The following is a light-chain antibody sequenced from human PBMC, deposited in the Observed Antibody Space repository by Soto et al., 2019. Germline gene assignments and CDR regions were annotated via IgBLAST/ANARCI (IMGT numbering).Light chain of an antibody. V-gene: IGLV1-44*01. CDR2: NNH. CDR1: RSNIGSNI. CDR3: AAWDDSLDGYV. Sequence: QSVLTQPPSASGIPGQRVTISCSGSRSNIGSNIVNWYQQLPGTAPRLLTFNNHLRPSGVPDRFSGSKSGTSASLAISGLQSEDEGDYYCAAWDDSLDGYVFGTGTKLTVL. J-gene: IGLJ1*01.